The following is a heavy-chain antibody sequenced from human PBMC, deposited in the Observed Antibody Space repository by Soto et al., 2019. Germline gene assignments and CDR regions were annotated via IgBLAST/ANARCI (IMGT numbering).Heavy chain of an antibody. CDR3: ARLIRYCSSTSCYGGMDV. D-gene: IGHD2-2*01. CDR2: IYPGDSDT. CDR1: GYSFTSYW. Sequence: GESLKISCKGSGYSFTSYWIGWVRQMPAKGLEWMGIIYPGDSDTRYSPSLHGQVTISADKSISTAYLQWSSLKASETAMYYCARLIRYCSSTSCYGGMDVWGQGTTVTVSS. V-gene: IGHV5-51*01. J-gene: IGHJ6*02.